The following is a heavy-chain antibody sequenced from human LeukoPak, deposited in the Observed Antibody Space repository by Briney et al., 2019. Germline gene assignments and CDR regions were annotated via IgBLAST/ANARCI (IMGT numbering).Heavy chain of an antibody. Sequence: ASVKVSCKASGYPFSSYGISWVRQAPGQGLEWMGWISSYSGKTKYAQRFQGRAIMTTDTSTSTAYMELRSLRSDDTAVFYCARDFWVRHSAPAPKDLWGQGTLVTVSS. CDR2: ISSYSGKT. CDR3: ARDFWVRHSAPAPKDL. CDR1: GYPFSSYG. J-gene: IGHJ5*02. V-gene: IGHV1-18*01. D-gene: IGHD2-2*01.